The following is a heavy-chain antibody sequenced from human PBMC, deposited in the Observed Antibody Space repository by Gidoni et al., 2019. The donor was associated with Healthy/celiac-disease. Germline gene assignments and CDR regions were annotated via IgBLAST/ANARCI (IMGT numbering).Heavy chain of an antibody. CDR3: AKDQGLRGDYGLDY. D-gene: IGHD4-17*01. CDR1: GFTFSSYG. Sequence: GFTFSSYGMHWVRQAPGKGLEWVAVISYDGSNKYYADSVKGRFTISRDNSKNTLYLQMNSLRAEDTAVYYCAKDQGLRGDYGLDYWGQGTLVTVSS. V-gene: IGHV3-30*18. CDR2: ISYDGSNK. J-gene: IGHJ4*02.